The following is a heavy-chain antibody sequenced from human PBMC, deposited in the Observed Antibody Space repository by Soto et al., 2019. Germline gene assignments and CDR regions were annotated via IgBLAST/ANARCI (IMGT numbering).Heavy chain of an antibody. D-gene: IGHD3-10*01. CDR1: GGSISSGGYY. CDR3: ARDRITMVRGVPRGDWFDP. CDR2: IYYSGST. J-gene: IGHJ5*02. Sequence: SETLSLTCTVSGGSISSGGYYWSWIRQHPGKGMEWIGYIYYSGSTYYNPSLKSRVTISVDTSKNQFSLKLSSENAADTAVYYCARDRITMVRGVPRGDWFDPWGQGTLVTVSS. V-gene: IGHV4-31*03.